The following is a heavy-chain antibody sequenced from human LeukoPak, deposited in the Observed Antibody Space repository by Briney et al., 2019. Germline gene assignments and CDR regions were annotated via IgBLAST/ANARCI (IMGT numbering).Heavy chain of an antibody. Sequence: ASVKVSSKASGYTFTGYYMHWVRQAPGQGLEWMGWINPNSGGTNYAQKFQGRVTMTRDTSISTAYMERSRLRSDDTAVYYCARGSMVRGSGNAFDIWGQGTMVTVSS. CDR2: INPNSGGT. V-gene: IGHV1-2*02. D-gene: IGHD3-10*01. CDR3: ARGSMVRGSGNAFDI. J-gene: IGHJ3*02. CDR1: GYTFTGYY.